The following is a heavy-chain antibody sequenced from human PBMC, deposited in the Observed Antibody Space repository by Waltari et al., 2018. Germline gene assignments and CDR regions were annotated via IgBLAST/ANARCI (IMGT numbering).Heavy chain of an antibody. CDR3: ARDRLETSYYFDY. CDR1: GFTFSSYS. J-gene: IGHJ4*02. CDR2: ISSSSSYI. D-gene: IGHD6-19*01. Sequence: EVQLVESGGGLVKPGGSLRLSCAASGFTFSSYSMNWFRQAPGKGLEWVSSISSSSSYIYYADSVKGRFTISRDNAKNSLYLQMNSLRAEDTAVYYCARDRLETSYYFDYWGQGTLVTVSS. V-gene: IGHV3-21*01.